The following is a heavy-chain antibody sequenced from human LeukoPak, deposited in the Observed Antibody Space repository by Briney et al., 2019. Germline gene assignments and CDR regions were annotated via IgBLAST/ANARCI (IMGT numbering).Heavy chain of an antibody. CDR3: AREGIQLWFGGVGDWFDR. D-gene: IGHD5-18*01. J-gene: IGHJ5*02. CDR1: GFTFSNYG. Sequence: GGSLRLSCAASGFTFSNYGMHWVRQAPGKGLEWVAIISYDGSNKYYADSVTGRFTISRDNSKNTLYLQMNSLRAEDTAVYYCAREGIQLWFGGVGDWFDRGGQGTLVTVSS. CDR2: ISYDGSNK. V-gene: IGHV3-30*03.